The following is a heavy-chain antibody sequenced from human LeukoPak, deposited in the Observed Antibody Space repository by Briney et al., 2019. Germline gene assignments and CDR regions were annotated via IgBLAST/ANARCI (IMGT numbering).Heavy chain of an antibody. CDR2: INHSGST. Sequence: PSETLSLTCAVYGGSFSGYYWSWLRQPPGKGLEWIGEINHSGSTNYNPSLKSRVTISVDTSKNQFSLKLSSVTAADTAVYYCAKPRYTGYSYGYVDYWGQGTLVTVSS. CDR1: GGSFSGYY. D-gene: IGHD5-18*01. CDR3: AKPRYTGYSYGYVDY. V-gene: IGHV4-34*01. J-gene: IGHJ4*02.